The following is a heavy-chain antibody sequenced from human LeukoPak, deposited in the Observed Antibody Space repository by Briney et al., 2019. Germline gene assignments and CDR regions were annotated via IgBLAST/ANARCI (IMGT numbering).Heavy chain of an antibody. CDR3: ARSYSSGWSQNWYFDL. D-gene: IGHD6-19*01. CDR1: GFTFSSNW. J-gene: IGHJ2*01. V-gene: IGHV3-74*01. CDR2: INSDGSST. Sequence: PGGSLRLSCAASGFTFSSNWMHWVRQAPGKGLVWVSRINSDGSSTTYADSVKGRFTISRDNSKNTLYLQMNSLRAEDTAVYYCARSYSSGWSQNWYFDLWGRGTLVTVSS.